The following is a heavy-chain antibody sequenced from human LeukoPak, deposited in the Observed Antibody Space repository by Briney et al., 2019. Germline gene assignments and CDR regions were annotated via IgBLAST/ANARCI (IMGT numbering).Heavy chain of an antibody. V-gene: IGHV1-18*01. CDR3: ARETGLVTGHGPGYYYYGMDV. CDR1: GYTFTTYG. Sequence: ASVKVSCKASGYTFTTYGISWVRQAPGQGLEWMGWISGYNGNTNYAQKLQGRVTMTTDTSTSTAYMELRSLRSDDTAVYYCARETGLVTGHGPGYYYYGMDVWGQGTTVTVSS. J-gene: IGHJ6*02. D-gene: IGHD2-21*02. CDR2: ISGYNGNT.